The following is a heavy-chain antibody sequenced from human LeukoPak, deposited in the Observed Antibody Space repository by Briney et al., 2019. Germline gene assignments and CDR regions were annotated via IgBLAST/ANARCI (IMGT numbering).Heavy chain of an antibody. CDR2: IYYSGST. CDR1: GGSISSSSYY. D-gene: IGHD2-15*01. Sequence: SETLSLTCTVSGGSISSSSYYWGWIRQPPGKGLEWIGSIYYSGSTYYNPSLKSRVTISVDTSKNQFSLKLSSVTAADTAVYYCARVKGYCSGGSCYNWFDPWGQGTLVTVPS. V-gene: IGHV4-39*07. J-gene: IGHJ5*02. CDR3: ARVKGYCSGGSCYNWFDP.